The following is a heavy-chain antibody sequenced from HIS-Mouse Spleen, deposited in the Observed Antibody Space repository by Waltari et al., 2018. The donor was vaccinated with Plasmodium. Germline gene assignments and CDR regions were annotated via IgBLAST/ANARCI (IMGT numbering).Heavy chain of an antibody. CDR3: ASSWYWSFDL. J-gene: IGHJ2*01. CDR1: GSTLSSYG. D-gene: IGHD6-13*01. Sequence: EVQLGESGGGWVEPGGARRRCGEAWGSTLSSYGMGWVRQAPGNGLDWVPNIKQGGSEKYYVDSVMGRFTISGDNAKKSLYLQMNSLRAEDTAVYYCASSWYWSFDLWGRGTLVTVSS. V-gene: IGHV3-7*01. CDR2: IKQGGSEK.